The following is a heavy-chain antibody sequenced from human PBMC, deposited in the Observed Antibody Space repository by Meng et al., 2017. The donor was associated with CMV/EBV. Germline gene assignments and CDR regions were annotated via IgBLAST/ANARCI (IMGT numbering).Heavy chain of an antibody. CDR3: AKTSPSRYSSSWYIIY. V-gene: IGHV3-23*01. CDR1: GFTFSSYA. D-gene: IGHD6-13*01. J-gene: IGHJ4*02. Sequence: GESLKISCAASGFTFSSYAMSWVRQAPGKGLEWVSAISGSGGSTYYADSVKDRFTISRDNSKNTLYLQMNSLRAEDTAVYYCAKTSPSRYSSSWYIIYWGQGTLVTVSS. CDR2: ISGSGGST.